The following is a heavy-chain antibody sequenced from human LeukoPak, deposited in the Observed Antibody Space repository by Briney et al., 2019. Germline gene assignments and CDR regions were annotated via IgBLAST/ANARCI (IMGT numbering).Heavy chain of an antibody. CDR1: GYTFTGYY. CDR3: ARDTYYDYVWGSYRFGPTLYYYMDV. J-gene: IGHJ6*03. Sequence: ASVKVSCKASGYTFTGYYMHWVRQAPGQGLEWMGWINPNSGGTNYAQKFQGRVTMTRDTSISTAYMELSRLRSDDTAVYYCARDTYYDYVWGSYRFGPTLYYYMDVWGKGTTVTISS. CDR2: INPNSGGT. V-gene: IGHV1-2*02. D-gene: IGHD3-16*02.